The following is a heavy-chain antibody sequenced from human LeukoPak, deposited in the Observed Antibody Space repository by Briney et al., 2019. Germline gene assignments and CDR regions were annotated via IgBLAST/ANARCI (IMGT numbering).Heavy chain of an antibody. V-gene: IGHV1-2*02. CDR2: INPNSGGT. CDR3: ARVGIVSRMTTVTIFLRY. Sequence: ASVKVSCKASGYTFAGYYMHWVRQAPGQGLEWTGWINPNSGGTNYAQKFQGRVTMTRDTSISTAYMELSRLRSDDTAVSYCARVGIVSRMTTVTIFLRYWGQGTLVTVSS. D-gene: IGHD4-11*01. CDR1: GYTFAGYY. J-gene: IGHJ4*02.